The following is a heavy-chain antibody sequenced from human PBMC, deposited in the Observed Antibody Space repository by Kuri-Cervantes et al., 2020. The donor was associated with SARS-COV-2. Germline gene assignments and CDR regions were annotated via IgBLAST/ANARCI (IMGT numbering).Heavy chain of an antibody. D-gene: IGHD1-26*01. V-gene: IGHV3-30*02. CDR1: GFTFSSYG. J-gene: IGHJ4*01. CDR2: IRYDGSNK. Sequence: GESLKISCAASGFTFSSYGMHWVRQAPGKGLEWVAFIRYDGSNKYYADSAKGRFTISRDNSKNTLSLQMNSLRVEDTAVYYCAREGLVGAISFDSWGHGTLVTVSS. CDR3: AREGLVGAISFDS.